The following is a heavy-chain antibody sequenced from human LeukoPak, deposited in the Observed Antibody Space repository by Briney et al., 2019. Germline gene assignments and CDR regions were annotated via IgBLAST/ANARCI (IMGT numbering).Heavy chain of an antibody. CDR2: ITPNSGGT. J-gene: IGHJ4*02. V-gene: IGHV1-2*06. CDR3: ARDPPRVTTWQNVDY. D-gene: IGHD4-17*01. Sequence: GASVKVSCKASGYTFTGYYMHWVRQAPGQGLEWMGRITPNSGGTNYAQKSQGRVAMTRDTSISTAYMELSRLRSDDTAVYYCARDPPRVTTWQNVDYWGQGTLVTVSS. CDR1: GYTFTGYY.